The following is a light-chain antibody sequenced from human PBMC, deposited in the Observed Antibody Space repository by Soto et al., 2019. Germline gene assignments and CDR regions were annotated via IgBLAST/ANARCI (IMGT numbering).Light chain of an antibody. J-gene: IGKJ1*01. Sequence: IQMTQSPSSLSASVGDRVTITCRASQGISSYLAWYQQKPGKAPKLLIYAASTLQSGVPSRFSGSGSGTEFTLTISSLQPDDFATYYCQQYNSYPWTFGQGTKVDIK. V-gene: IGKV1-16*01. CDR1: QGISSY. CDR3: QQYNSYPWT. CDR2: AAS.